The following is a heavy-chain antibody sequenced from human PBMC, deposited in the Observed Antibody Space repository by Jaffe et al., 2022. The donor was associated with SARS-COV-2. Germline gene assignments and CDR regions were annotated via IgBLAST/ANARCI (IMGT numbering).Heavy chain of an antibody. Sequence: QVQLVESGGGVVQPGRSLRLSCAASGFTFSSYGMHWVRQAPGKGLEWVAVISYDGSNKYYADSVKGRFTISRDNSKNTLYLQMNSLRAEDTAVYYCAKDPEVLLRYFSFGMDVWGQGTTVTVSS. D-gene: IGHD3-9*01. CDR1: GFTFSSYG. CDR3: AKDPEVLLRYFSFGMDV. V-gene: IGHV3-30*18. J-gene: IGHJ6*02. CDR2: ISYDGSNK.